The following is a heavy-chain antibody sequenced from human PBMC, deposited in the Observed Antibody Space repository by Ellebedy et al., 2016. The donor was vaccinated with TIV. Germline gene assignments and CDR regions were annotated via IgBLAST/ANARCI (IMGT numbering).Heavy chain of an antibody. CDR3: ARLSWNGLIDY. J-gene: IGHJ4*02. Sequence: MPSETLSLTCTVSGGSISSYYWSRIRQPPGKGLEWIGYIYYSGSTNYNPSLKSRVTISVDTSKNQFSLKLSSVTAADTAVYYCARLSWNGLIDYWGQGTLVIVSS. D-gene: IGHD1-1*01. V-gene: IGHV4-59*08. CDR1: GGSISSYY. CDR2: IYYSGST.